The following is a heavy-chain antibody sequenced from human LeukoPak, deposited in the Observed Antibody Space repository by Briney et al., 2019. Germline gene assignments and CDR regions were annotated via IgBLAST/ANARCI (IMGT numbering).Heavy chain of an antibody. CDR3: ARSLKRAPINLNWFDP. V-gene: IGHV4-39*07. CDR2: IYYSGST. J-gene: IGHJ5*02. Sequence: SETLSLTCTVSGGSISSSSYYWGWIRQPPGKGLEWIGSIYYSGSTYYNPSLKSRVTISVDTSKNQFSLKLSSVTAADTAVYYCARSLKRAPINLNWFDPWGQGTLVTVSS. CDR1: GGSISSSSYY.